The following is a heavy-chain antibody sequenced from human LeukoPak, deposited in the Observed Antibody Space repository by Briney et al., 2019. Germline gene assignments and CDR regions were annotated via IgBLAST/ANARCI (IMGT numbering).Heavy chain of an antibody. V-gene: IGHV4-34*01. Sequence: SETLSLTCAVYGGSFSSYYWSWIRQPTGRGLEWIGDIDHGGITNCNPSLKSRVTISVDTSKNQFSLMLRSVTAADTAVYYCAGLQGHSYYYMDVWGRGTTVTVSS. CDR2: IDHGGIT. CDR3: AGLQGHSYYYMDV. J-gene: IGHJ6*03. CDR1: GGSFSSYY.